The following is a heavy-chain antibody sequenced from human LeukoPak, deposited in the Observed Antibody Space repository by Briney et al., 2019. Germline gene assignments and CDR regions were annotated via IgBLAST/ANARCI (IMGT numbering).Heavy chain of an antibody. CDR1: GFTFSSYA. CDR3: AKDQSAVTMVRGVIKNWFDP. CDR2: ISGSGGST. Sequence: GGSLRLSCAASGFTFSSYAMSWVRQAPGKGLEWVSAISGSGGSTYYADSVKGRFIISRDNSKNTLYLQMNSLRAEDTAGYYCAKDQSAVTMVRGVIKNWFDPWGQGTLVTVSS. V-gene: IGHV3-23*01. J-gene: IGHJ5*02. D-gene: IGHD3-10*01.